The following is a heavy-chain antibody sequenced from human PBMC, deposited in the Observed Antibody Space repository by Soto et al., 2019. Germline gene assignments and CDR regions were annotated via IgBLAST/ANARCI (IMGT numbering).Heavy chain of an antibody. CDR2: ISSSSSTI. D-gene: IGHD3-10*01. V-gene: IGHV3-48*01. CDR3: ARVFWPGSGSGTDV. CDR1: GFTFSSYS. Sequence: EVQLVESGGGLVQPGGSLRLSCAASGFTFSSYSMNWVRQAPGKGLEWVSYISSSSSTIYYADSVKGRFTISRDNAKNSLYLQMHSLRAEDTAVYSCARVFWPGSGSGTDVWGKGTTVTVSS. J-gene: IGHJ6*04.